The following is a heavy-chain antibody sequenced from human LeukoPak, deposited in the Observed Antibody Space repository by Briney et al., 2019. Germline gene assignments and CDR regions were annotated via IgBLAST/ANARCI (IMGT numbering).Heavy chain of an antibody. J-gene: IGHJ4*02. Sequence: GGSLRLSCAASGFTFNNYAMSWVRQAPGKGLEWVSTVSGSGAIAYYTDSDKGRFTISRDNSKNTLYLQMSSLTAKDTAVYYCAKDLSGTTFLFDYWGQGTLVTVSS. V-gene: IGHV3-23*01. CDR3: AKDLSGTTFLFDY. D-gene: IGHD1-1*01. CDR1: GFTFNNYA. CDR2: VSGSGAIA.